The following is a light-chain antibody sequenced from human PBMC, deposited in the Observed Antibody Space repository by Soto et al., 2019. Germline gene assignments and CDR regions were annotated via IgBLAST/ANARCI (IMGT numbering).Light chain of an antibody. Sequence: IFMTQSPLALPVTPGQPASISCRSSQSLLHTNGYNYLDWYMQKPGQHPQLLIYLGSNRASGVPDRFSGSGSGTDFTLKISRVEAEDVGVYYCMQALQTPINFGEGTRLEIK. CDR1: QSLLHTNGYNY. J-gene: IGKJ5*01. CDR2: LGS. CDR3: MQALQTPIN. V-gene: IGKV2-28*01.